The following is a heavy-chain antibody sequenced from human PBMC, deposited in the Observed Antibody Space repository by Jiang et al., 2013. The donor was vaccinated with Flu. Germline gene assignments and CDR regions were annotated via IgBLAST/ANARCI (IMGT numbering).Heavy chain of an antibody. CDR2: IRSKAKSYAT. D-gene: IGHD2-2*01. J-gene: IGHJ4*02. Sequence: VQLVESGGGLVQPGGSLKLSCAASGFTFSGSALHWVRQASGKGLEWVGRIRSKAKSYATEYAASVRGRFTISRDDSKNTAYLQMNSLKTEDTAVYYCSRLDPTSLGLGGQGTLVTVSS. V-gene: IGHV3-73*02. CDR3: SRLDPTSLGL. CDR1: GFTFSGSA.